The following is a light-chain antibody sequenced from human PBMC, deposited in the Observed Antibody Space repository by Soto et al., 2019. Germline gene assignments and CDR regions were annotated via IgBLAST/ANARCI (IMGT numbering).Light chain of an antibody. V-gene: IGLV2-14*01. CDR1: SSDVDGYNY. CDR3: SSYTSSSTVV. Sequence: QSVRTQPASVSGSPGQSITISCTGTSSDVDGYNYVSWYQQHPGKAPKLMIYDVSNRPSGVSNRFSGSKSGNTASLTISGLQAEDEADYYCSSYTSSSTVVFGGGTQLTVL. J-gene: IGLJ2*01. CDR2: DVS.